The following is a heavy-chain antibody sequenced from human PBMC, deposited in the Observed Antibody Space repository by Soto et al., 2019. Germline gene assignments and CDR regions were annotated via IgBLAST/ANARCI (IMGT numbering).Heavy chain of an antibody. Sequence: GESLKISCNCSGYSFTSYWIGWVRQMPGKGLEWMGIIYPGGSDTRYSPSFQGQVTISADKSISTAYLHWSSLKASDTAMYYCAGRIVSRSWHTIYGMDVWGQVTKVTVYS. CDR1: GYSFTSYW. V-gene: IGHV5-51*01. J-gene: IGHJ6*02. D-gene: IGHD6-13*01. CDR3: AGRIVSRSWHTIYGMDV. CDR2: IYPGGSDT.